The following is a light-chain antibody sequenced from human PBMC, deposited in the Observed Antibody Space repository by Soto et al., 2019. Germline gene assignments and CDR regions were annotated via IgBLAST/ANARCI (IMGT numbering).Light chain of an antibody. V-gene: IGKV1-5*01. Sequence: DIPMTQSPSALSASLGDRVTITCRASHSIGTWLAWYQQRPGKAPKLLIYDASSLGSGVPSRFSGSGSGTEFTLTISSLQPDDFGTYYCHQYKSYTPYTIGQGTKVEIK. J-gene: IGKJ2*01. CDR3: HQYKSYTPYT. CDR1: HSIGTW. CDR2: DAS.